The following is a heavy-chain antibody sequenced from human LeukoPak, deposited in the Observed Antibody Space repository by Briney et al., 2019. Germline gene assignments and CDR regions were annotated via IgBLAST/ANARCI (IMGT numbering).Heavy chain of an antibody. Sequence: PGGSLRLSCVGSGFIFNNHGMHWVRQAPGKGLEWLAVISHDGTNEHYAESVKGRFTISRDNTKKSLYLQMNSLRAEDAAVYYCARDGPRLQEIYWGQGTLVTVSS. J-gene: IGHJ4*02. D-gene: IGHD5-24*01. CDR2: ISHDGTNE. CDR3: ARDGPRLQEIY. CDR1: GFIFNNHG. V-gene: IGHV3-30-3*01.